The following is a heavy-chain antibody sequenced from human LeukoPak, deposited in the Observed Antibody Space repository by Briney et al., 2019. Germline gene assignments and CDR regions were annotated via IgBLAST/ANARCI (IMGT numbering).Heavy chain of an antibody. CDR1: GGSISSYY. D-gene: IGHD2-2*01. Sequence: SETLSLTCTVSGGSISSYYWSWIRQPPGKGLKWIGYIYYSGSTNYNPSLKSRVTISVDTSKNQFSLKLSSVTAADTAVYYCASWVLYCSSTSCPTAGAFDIWGQGTMVTVSS. V-gene: IGHV4-59*12. CDR2: IYYSGST. J-gene: IGHJ3*02. CDR3: ASWVLYCSSTSCPTAGAFDI.